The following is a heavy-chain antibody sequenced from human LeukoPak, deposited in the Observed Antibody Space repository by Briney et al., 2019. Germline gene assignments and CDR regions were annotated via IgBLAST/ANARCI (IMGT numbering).Heavy chain of an antibody. D-gene: IGHD3-10*01. CDR1: GYTFTGYY. CDR2: INPNSGGT. V-gene: IGHV1-2*02. Sequence: ASVKVSCKASGYTFTGYYMHWVRQAPGQGLEWMGWINPNSGGTNYAQKFQGRVTMTRDTSISTAYMELSRLRSDDTAVYYCARELVRGESAFDIWGQGTMVTVSS. J-gene: IGHJ3*02. CDR3: ARELVRGESAFDI.